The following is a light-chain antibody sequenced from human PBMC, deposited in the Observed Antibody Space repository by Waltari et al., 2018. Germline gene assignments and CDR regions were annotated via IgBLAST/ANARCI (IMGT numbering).Light chain of an antibody. J-gene: IGLJ3*02. CDR1: TSDVGGYDY. V-gene: IGLV2-11*01. Sequence: QSALTQPRSVSGSPGQSVTISCTGTTSDVGGYDYVSWYQHHPGKAPKPMINDVRDRPPGVPDRFFGSKSGTTASLTISGLQAEDEADYYCCSFAGPYTWVFGGGTKLTVL. CDR2: DVR. CDR3: CSFAGPYTWV.